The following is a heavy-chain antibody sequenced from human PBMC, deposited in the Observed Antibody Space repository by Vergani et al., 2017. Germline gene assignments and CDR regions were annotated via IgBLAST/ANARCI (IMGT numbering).Heavy chain of an antibody. CDR2: INSNSGNP. V-gene: IGHV7-4-1*02. D-gene: IGHD2-15*01. Sequence: QVQLVQSGSEVKKPGASVKVSCRASGYTFTNYALNWVRQAPGQGLEWMGWINSNSGNPTYAQGFKGRLVFSLDSSVSTSYLQINSLQTEDTAVYYCVRTRSGSCTGGSCYSGWFDPWGQGTLVTVSS. J-gene: IGHJ5*02. CDR1: GYTFTNYA. CDR3: VRTRSGSCTGGSCYSGWFDP.